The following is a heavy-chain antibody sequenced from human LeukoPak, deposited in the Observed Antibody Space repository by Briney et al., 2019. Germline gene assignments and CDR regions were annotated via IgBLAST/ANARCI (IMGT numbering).Heavy chain of an antibody. CDR3: ARDSDPSKYYDILTGYYTKGYYFDY. Sequence: PGGSLRLSCAASGFTFSSYSMNWIRQAPGKGLEWVSYISSSSSTIYYADSVKGRFTISRDNAKNSLYLQMNSLRDEDTAVYYCARDSDPSKYYDILTGYYTKGYYFDYWGQGTLVTVSS. V-gene: IGHV3-48*02. D-gene: IGHD3-9*01. J-gene: IGHJ4*02. CDR1: GFTFSSYS. CDR2: ISSSSSTI.